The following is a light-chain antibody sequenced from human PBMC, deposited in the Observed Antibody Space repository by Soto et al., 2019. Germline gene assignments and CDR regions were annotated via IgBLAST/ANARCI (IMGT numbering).Light chain of an antibody. V-gene: IGLV4-69*01. CDR2: VNSDGSH. CDR3: QTWSTDIRV. J-gene: IGLJ3*02. Sequence: QLVLIQSPSASASLGASVKLTCTLSSGHNSYAIAWHQQQPEKGPRYLMKVNSDGSHSKGDGIPDRFSGSSSGAERYLTISSLQSEDEADYYCQTWSTDIRVFGGGTKLTVL. CDR1: SGHNSYA.